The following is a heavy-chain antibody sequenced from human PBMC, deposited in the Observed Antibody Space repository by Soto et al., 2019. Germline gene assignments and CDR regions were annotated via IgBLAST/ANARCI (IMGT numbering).Heavy chain of an antibody. Sequence: EVQLLESGGGLVQPGGSLRLSCAASGFTFSTYAITWVSQAPGKGLEWVSSIGGSSATTYYADSVKGRFTISRDNSKNTLSLQMNRLRAQETAIYYCANRVLYVSSLSAGGSWGQGTPVTVSS. CDR2: IGGSSATT. D-gene: IGHD3-16*01. CDR1: GFTFSTYA. J-gene: IGHJ5*02. CDR3: ANRVLYVSSLSAGGS. V-gene: IGHV3-23*01.